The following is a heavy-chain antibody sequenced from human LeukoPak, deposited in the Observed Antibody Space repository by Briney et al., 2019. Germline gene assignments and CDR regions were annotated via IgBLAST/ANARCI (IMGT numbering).Heavy chain of an antibody. CDR2: IYYSGST. CDR1: GGSISSYY. Sequence: SETLSLTCTVYGGSISSYYWSWIRQPPGKGLEWIGYIYYSGSTNYNPSLKSRVTISVDTSKNKFSLKLSSVTAADTAVYYCARLTVTTEVLLDYWGQGTLVTVSS. CDR3: ARLTVTTEVLLDY. V-gene: IGHV4-59*08. D-gene: IGHD4-17*01. J-gene: IGHJ4*02.